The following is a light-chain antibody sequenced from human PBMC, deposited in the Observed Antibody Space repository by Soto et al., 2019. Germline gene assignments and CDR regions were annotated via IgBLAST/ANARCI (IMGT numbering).Light chain of an antibody. V-gene: IGKV3D-15*01. Sequence: EIVLTQSPGTLSLSPGERATLSCRASQTVNNNYVAWYQQKPGQAPRLLIFRASNKATGIPDRFSGSGSGTEFILTISNLQAEDFAVYYCQQFNNWPHTFGQGTRLEIK. CDR3: QQFNNWPHT. CDR2: RAS. CDR1: QTVNNN. J-gene: IGKJ2*01.